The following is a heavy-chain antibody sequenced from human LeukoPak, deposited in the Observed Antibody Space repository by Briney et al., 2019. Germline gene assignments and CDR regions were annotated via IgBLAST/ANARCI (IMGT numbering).Heavy chain of an antibody. CDR2: IYYSGDT. V-gene: IGHV4-59*01. CDR3: ARDDGIFPPVTGGY. Sequence: PSETLSLTCTVSGGSISGYHWSWIRQPPGKGLEWIGFIYYSGDTKYNPSLRSRVSISLDTSRNQFSLKLTSVTAADTAVYYCARDDGIFPPVTGGYWGQGTLVTVSS. J-gene: IGHJ4*02. CDR1: GGSISGYH. D-gene: IGHD2-15*01.